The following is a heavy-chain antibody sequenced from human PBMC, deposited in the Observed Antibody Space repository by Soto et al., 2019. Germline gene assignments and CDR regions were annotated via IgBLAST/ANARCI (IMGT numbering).Heavy chain of an antibody. CDR2: IYYSGST. CDR3: SRDDVYCSGGSCYGVPMDV. Sequence: PSETLSLTCTVSGGSISSSSYYCGWIRQPPGKGLEWIGSIYYSGSTYYNPSLKSRVTISVDTSKNQFSLKLSSVAAADTAMYYCSRDDVYCSGGSCYGVPMDVWGRGTTVTVSS. D-gene: IGHD2-15*01. J-gene: IGHJ6*03. V-gene: IGHV4-39*01. CDR1: GGSISSSSYY.